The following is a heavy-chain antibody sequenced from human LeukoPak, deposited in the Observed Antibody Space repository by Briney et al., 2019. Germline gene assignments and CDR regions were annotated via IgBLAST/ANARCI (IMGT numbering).Heavy chain of an antibody. CDR2: IYPGDSDT. V-gene: IGHV5-51*01. Sequence: GESLKISCKGSGYSFTSYWIGWVRPMPGKGLEWMGIIYPGDSDTRYSPSFQGQVTISADKSISTAYLQWSSLKASDTAMYYCARPVSDSCGYYYDQWFDPWGQGTLVTVSS. CDR1: GYSFTSYW. J-gene: IGHJ5*02. D-gene: IGHD3-22*01. CDR3: ARPVSDSCGYYYDQWFDP.